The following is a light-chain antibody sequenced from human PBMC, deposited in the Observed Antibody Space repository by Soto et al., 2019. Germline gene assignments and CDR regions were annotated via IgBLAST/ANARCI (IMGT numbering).Light chain of an antibody. CDR1: QDISNY. V-gene: IGKV1-33*01. CDR3: QQYDNLPEGLT. Sequence: DIQMTQSPSSLSASVGDRVTITCQASQDISNYLNWYQQKPGKAPKLLIYDASNLETGVPSRFSGSGSGTDFTFTISSLQPEDIATYYWQQYDNLPEGLTFGGGTKVEIK. J-gene: IGKJ4*01. CDR2: DAS.